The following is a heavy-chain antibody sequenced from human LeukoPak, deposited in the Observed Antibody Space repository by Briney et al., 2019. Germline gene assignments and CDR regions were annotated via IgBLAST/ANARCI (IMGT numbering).Heavy chain of an antibody. CDR1: GYTLIELS. V-gene: IGHV1-24*01. Sequence: ASVKVSCKVSGYTLIELSIHWVRQAPGKGLEWMGGFNPEDGKTIYAHKLQGRVTMTEDTSADTAYMELRSLRSEDTAVYYCATSKATYYDILTQESYFDYWGQGTLVTVSS. CDR2: FNPEDGKT. D-gene: IGHD3-9*01. CDR3: ATSKATYYDILTQESYFDY. J-gene: IGHJ4*02.